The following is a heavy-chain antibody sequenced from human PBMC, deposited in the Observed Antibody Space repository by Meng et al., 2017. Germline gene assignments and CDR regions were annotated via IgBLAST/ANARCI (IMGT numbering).Heavy chain of an antibody. Sequence: KVSCKGSGYSFTSYWIGWVRQMPGKGLEWRGIIYPGDSDTRYSPSFQGQVTISADKSISTAYLQWSSLKASDTAMYYCARSEGAVAASDPFDYWGQGTRVTGYS. V-gene: IGHV5-51*01. CDR3: ARSEGAVAASDPFDY. CDR1: GYSFTSYW. CDR2: IYPGDSDT. J-gene: IGHJ4*02. D-gene: IGHD6-19*01.